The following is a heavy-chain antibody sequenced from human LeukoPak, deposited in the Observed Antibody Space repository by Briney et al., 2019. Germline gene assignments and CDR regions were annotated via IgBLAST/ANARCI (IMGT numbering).Heavy chain of an antibody. Sequence: GGSLRLSCAASGFTFSSYAMSWVREAPGKGLEWVSYISATSNTKYYADSVKGRFAISRDNGKNSLYLQMNSLKVEDTAVYYCAGNYGGNSGDYWGQGTLVTVSS. CDR3: AGNYGGNSGDY. CDR1: GFTFSSYA. J-gene: IGHJ4*02. V-gene: IGHV3-48*04. CDR2: ISATSNTK. D-gene: IGHD4-23*01.